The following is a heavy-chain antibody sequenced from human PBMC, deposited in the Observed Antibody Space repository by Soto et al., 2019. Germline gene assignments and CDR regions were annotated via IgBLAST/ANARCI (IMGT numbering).Heavy chain of an antibody. V-gene: IGHV2-5*02. J-gene: IGHJ4*02. D-gene: IGHD2-15*01. Sequence: QITLKESGPTLVKPTQTLTLTCTFSGFSLSTSGVGVGWIRQPPGKALEWLALIYWDDDKRYSPSLKSRLTITKDTSKNQVVLTMTNMDPVDTATYYCAHSWYCGGGSCYYTYYFDYWGQGTLVTVSS. CDR3: AHSWYCGGGSCYYTYYFDY. CDR1: GFSLSTSGVG. CDR2: IYWDDDK.